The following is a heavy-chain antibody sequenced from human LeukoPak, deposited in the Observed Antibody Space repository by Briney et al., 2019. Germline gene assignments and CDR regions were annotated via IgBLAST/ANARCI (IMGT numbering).Heavy chain of an antibody. V-gene: IGHV4-4*07. CDR2: IYTSGST. D-gene: IGHD6-13*01. CDR3: VSNFRRISSWIDAFDI. J-gene: IGHJ3*02. CDR1: GGSISSYY. Sequence: SETLSLTCTVAGGSISSYYWSWIRQPAGKGLEWIGCIYTSGSTNYNPSLKSRVSMSVDTSKNQFSLKLSSVTAADTAVYYCVSNFRRISSWIDAFDIWGQGTMVTVSS.